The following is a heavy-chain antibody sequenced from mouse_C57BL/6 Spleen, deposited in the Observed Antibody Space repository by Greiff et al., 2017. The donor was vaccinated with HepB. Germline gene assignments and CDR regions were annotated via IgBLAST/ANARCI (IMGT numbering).Heavy chain of an antibody. J-gene: IGHJ2*01. Sequence: EVQLQQSGPELVKPGASVKISCKASGYTFTDYYMNWVKQSHGKSLEWIGDINPNNGGTSYNQKFKGTATLTVDKSSSTAYMELRSLTSEDSAVYYCARDYYGSGVDYWGQGTTLTVSS. D-gene: IGHD1-1*01. CDR1: GYTFTDYY. CDR2: INPNNGGT. V-gene: IGHV1-26*01. CDR3: ARDYYGSGVDY.